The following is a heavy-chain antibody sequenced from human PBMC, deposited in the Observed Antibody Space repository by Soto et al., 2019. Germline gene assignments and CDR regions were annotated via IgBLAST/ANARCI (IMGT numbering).Heavy chain of an antibody. V-gene: IGHV3-23*04. CDR1: GFTFSSCA. D-gene: IGHD2-15*01. CDR2: ISGSGDTT. J-gene: IGHJ4*02. CDR3: AKGHPGGSCYSGLDC. Sequence: EVQLVESGGGLVQPGVSLRLSCEASGFTFSSCAITWVRQAPGKGLEWVLSISGSGDTTYYADSVKGRFTISSDTSKNTVYLQMNSLRADDTAVYYCAKGHPGGSCYSGLDCWGQGTLVTVSS.